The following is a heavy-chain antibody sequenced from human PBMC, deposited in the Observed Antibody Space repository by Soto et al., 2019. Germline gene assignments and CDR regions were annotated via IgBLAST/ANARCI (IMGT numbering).Heavy chain of an antibody. D-gene: IGHD3-3*01. CDR3: ARGALQNYDRWSGYYSPFGY. Sequence: QVQLQQWGAGLLKPSETLSLTCAVYGGSFNSYYWSWIRQPPGKGLEWIGEINLSGRTNYNPSLKSRVTISVDTYENQFSLNLSSVTAADTAVYFCARGALQNYDRWSGYYSPFGYWGQGTLVTVSS. V-gene: IGHV4-34*01. J-gene: IGHJ4*02. CDR2: INLSGRT. CDR1: GGSFNSYY.